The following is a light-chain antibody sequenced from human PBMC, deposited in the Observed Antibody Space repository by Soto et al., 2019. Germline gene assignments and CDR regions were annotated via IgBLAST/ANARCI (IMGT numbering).Light chain of an antibody. CDR1: QSVSSSY. CDR2: GAS. CDR3: QQYGSSET. V-gene: IGKV3-20*01. J-gene: IGKJ1*01. Sequence: EIVLTQSPGTLSLSPGEIATLYFRASQSVSSSYLAWYQQKPGQAPRLLIYGASSRATGIPDRFSGSGSGTDFTLTISRLEPEDFAVYYCQQYGSSETFGQGTKVDIK.